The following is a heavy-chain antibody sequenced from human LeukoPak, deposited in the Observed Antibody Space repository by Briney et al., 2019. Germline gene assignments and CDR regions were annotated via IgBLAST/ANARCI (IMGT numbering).Heavy chain of an antibody. CDR2: ISTYNGNT. D-gene: IGHD3-22*01. CDR1: GYTFISYG. V-gene: IGHV1-18*01. Sequence: ASVKVSCKASGYTFISYGISWVRQAPGQGLEWMGWISTYNGNTNYAQKLQGRVTMTTDTSTSTAYMELRSLRSDDTAVYYCARIDYYDSSGYFLLLAYWGQGTLVTVSS. J-gene: IGHJ4*02. CDR3: ARIDYYDSSGYFLLLAY.